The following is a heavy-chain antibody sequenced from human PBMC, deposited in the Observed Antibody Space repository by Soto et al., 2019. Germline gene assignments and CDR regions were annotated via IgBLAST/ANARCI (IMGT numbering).Heavy chain of an antibody. CDR1: GASVSRSTYY. Sequence: QVQLQESGPGLVKPSETLSLNCTVSGASVSRSTYYWGWIRQPPGKGLEWIGSVYYSGSTVYNPSLKGRVTMSVDTSQNQISLRLSSVTAADTGVYYCARPHMVAKAKSAFDLWGQETMVTISS. J-gene: IGHJ3*01. V-gene: IGHV4-39*01. CDR2: VYYSGST. CDR3: ARPHMVAKAKSAFDL. D-gene: IGHD2-15*01.